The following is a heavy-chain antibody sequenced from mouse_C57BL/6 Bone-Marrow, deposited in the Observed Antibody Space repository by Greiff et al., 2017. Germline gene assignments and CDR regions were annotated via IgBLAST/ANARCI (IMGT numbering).Heavy chain of an antibody. J-gene: IGHJ2*01. CDR1: GYTFTEYT. D-gene: IGHD2-2*01. CDR3: ARHEDRWGREPDGYDPYFDY. V-gene: IGHV1-62-2*01. Sequence: QVQLQQSGAELVKPGASVKLSCKASGYTFTEYTIHWVKQRSGQGLEWIGWFYPGSGSIKYNEKFKDKATLTADKSSSTVYMGLSRLKSEDSAVYFCARHEDRWGREPDGYDPYFDYWGQGTTLTVSS. CDR2: FYPGSGSI.